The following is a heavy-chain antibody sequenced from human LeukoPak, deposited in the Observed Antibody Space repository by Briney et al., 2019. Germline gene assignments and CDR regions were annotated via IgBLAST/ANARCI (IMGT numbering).Heavy chain of an antibody. Sequence: APVNVSCKASGYTFTSYGISWVRQAPGQGLEWMGWISAYNGNTNYAQKLQGRVTMTTDTSTSTAYMELRSLRSDDTAVYYCARVPDAWCFDLWGRGTLVTVSS. CDR3: ARVPDAWCFDL. J-gene: IGHJ2*01. V-gene: IGHV1-18*01. CDR1: GYTFTSYG. CDR2: ISAYNGNT.